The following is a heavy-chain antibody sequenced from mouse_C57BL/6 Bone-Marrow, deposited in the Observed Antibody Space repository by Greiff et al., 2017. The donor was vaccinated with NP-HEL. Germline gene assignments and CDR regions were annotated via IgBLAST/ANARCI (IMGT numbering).Heavy chain of an antibody. J-gene: IGHJ4*01. CDR1: GYTFTSYW. CDR2: IDPSDSYT. Sequence: QVQLQQPGAELVMPGASVKLSCKASGYTFTSYWMHWVKQRPGQGLEWIGEIDPSDSYTNYNQKFKGKSTLTVDKSSSTAYMQLGSLTSEDSAVYYCARGGYYGSSLYYAMDYWGQGTSVTVSS. D-gene: IGHD1-1*01. V-gene: IGHV1-69*01. CDR3: ARGGYYGSSLYYAMDY.